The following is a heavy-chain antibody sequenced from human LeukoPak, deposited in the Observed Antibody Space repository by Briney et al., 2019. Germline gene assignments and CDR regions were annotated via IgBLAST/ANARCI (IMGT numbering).Heavy chain of an antibody. V-gene: IGHV3-23*01. CDR1: GFDLTTCA. D-gene: IGHD6-13*01. CDR3: ARCMVLSQGWCNWFDP. J-gene: IGHJ5*02. Sequence: GGSLRLSCAASGFDLTTCAMTWVRQAPAKGLEWVSSIRIGGGGTYYADSVKGRFTISRDNSENTLHLQMNNLRVEDTARYFCARCMVLSQGWCNWFDPWGQGTLVTVSS. CDR2: IRIGGGGT.